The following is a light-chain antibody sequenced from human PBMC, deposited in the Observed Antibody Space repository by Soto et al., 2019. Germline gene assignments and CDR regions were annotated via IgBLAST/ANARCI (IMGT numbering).Light chain of an antibody. CDR2: GAS. CDR3: QHYYTSYTT. Sequence: EIVLTQSPGTLSLSPWERATLSCRASQSVSSSYLAWYQQKPGQAPRPLIYGASSRATGIPDRFSGSGSGTDFTLTISRLEPEDFAVYYCQHYYTSYTTLGQGTKVDIK. CDR1: QSVSSSY. J-gene: IGKJ1*01. V-gene: IGKV3-20*01.